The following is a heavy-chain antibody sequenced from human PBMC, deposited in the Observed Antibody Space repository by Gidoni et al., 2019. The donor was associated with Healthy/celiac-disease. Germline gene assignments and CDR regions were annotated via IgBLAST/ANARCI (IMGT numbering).Heavy chain of an antibody. CDR1: GGPISSYF. CDR3: ARAGYCSGGSCYSTQEFDY. Sequence: QVQLQESGPGLVKPSETLSLTCTVSGGPISSYFWSWIRQPAGKGLEWIGSIYTSGSTNYNPSLKSRVTMSVDTSKNQFSLKLSSVTAADTAVYYCARAGYCSGGSCYSTQEFDYWGQGTLVTVSS. D-gene: IGHD2-15*01. J-gene: IGHJ4*02. CDR2: IYTSGST. V-gene: IGHV4-4*07.